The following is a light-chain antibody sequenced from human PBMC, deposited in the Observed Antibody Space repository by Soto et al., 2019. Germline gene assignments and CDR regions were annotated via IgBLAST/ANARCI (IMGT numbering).Light chain of an antibody. Sequence: QSVLTQSPSASASLGASVKLTCTLSSGHTSYAIAWHQQQPEKGPRYLMKVNSDGSHSKGDGIPDRFSGSSSGAERYLSISSLQPDDEADYYCQSWGTGIPVFGGGTKVTVL. J-gene: IGLJ2*01. CDR2: VNSDGSH. CDR3: QSWGTGIPV. V-gene: IGLV4-69*01. CDR1: SGHTSYA.